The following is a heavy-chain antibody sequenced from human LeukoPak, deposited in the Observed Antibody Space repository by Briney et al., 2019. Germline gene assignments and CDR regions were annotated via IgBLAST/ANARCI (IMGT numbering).Heavy chain of an antibody. CDR2: INSNSGGT. J-gene: IGHJ4*02. CDR3: ARQGYGGNSQGAADY. Sequence: ASVKVSCKASGYTFTGYYMHWVRQAPGQGLEWMGWINSNSGGTNYAQILQGRLTMTTDTSTSTAYMELRSLRSDDTAVYYCARQGYGGNSQGAADYWGQGTLVTVSS. CDR1: GYTFTGYY. V-gene: IGHV1-2*02. D-gene: IGHD4-23*01.